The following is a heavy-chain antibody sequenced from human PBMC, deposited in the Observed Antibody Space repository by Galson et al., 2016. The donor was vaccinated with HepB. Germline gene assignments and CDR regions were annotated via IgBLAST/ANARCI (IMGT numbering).Heavy chain of an antibody. J-gene: IGHJ4*02. CDR1: GFRFENYV. CDR3: VGADLYDFFGGHSSSLNY. CDR2: ISRAGSSL. D-gene: IGHD3-3*01. V-gene: IGHV3-9*01. Sequence: SLRLSCAGSGFRFENYVMHWVRQAPGKALEWVSGISRAGSSLHYADSMGGRFTISRDNVKNSLYLEVHSLVPDDTAVYYCVGADLYDFFGGHSSSLNYWGRGTLVTVSS.